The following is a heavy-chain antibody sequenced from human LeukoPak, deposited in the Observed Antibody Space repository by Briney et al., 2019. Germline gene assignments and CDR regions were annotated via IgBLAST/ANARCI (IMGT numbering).Heavy chain of an antibody. CDR3: ARSRIVVVTAIGY. CDR1: GFTFSDYY. Sequence: GGSLRLSCAASGFTFSDYYMSWIRQAPGKGLKWVSYISSSGSTIYYADSVKGRFTISRDNAKNSLYLQMNSLRAEDTAVYYCARSRIVVVTAIGYWGQGTLVTVSS. CDR2: ISSSGSTI. D-gene: IGHD2-21*02. V-gene: IGHV3-11*01. J-gene: IGHJ4*02.